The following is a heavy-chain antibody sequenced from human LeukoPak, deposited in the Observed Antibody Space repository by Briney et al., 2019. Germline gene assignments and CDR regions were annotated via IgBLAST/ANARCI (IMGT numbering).Heavy chain of an antibody. CDR3: AKDLDIVATITGN. CDR2: VSGSGGST. J-gene: IGHJ4*02. D-gene: IGHD5-12*01. CDR1: GFTFSSYA. V-gene: IGHV3-23*01. Sequence: PGGSLRLSCAASGFTFSSYAMSWVRQAPGKGLEWVSGVSGSGGSTYYADSVKGRFTISRDNSKNTLYLQMNSLRAEDTAVYCCAKDLDIVATITGNWGQGTLVTVSS.